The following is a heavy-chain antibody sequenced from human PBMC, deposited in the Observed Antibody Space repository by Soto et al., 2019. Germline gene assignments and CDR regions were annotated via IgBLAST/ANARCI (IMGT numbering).Heavy chain of an antibody. CDR1: GYTFTSYA. CDR3: ARDGPMVTYPVYYFDY. D-gene: IGHD5-18*01. Sequence: ASVKVSCKASGYTFTSYAMHWVRQAPGQRLEWMGWINAGNGNTKYSQKFQGRVTITRDTSASTAYMELSSLRSEDTAVYYCARDGPMVTYPVYYFDYWGPGTLVTVSS. CDR2: INAGNGNT. V-gene: IGHV1-3*01. J-gene: IGHJ4*02.